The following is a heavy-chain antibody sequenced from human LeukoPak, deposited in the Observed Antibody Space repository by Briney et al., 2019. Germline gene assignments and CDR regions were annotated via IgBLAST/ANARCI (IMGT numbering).Heavy chain of an antibody. D-gene: IGHD3-3*01. J-gene: IGHJ4*02. V-gene: IGHV3-23*01. CDR1: GFTFSNYG. Sequence: GGNLRLSCAASGFTFSNYGMSWVRQAPGKGLEWVSAISGSGDSTYYADSVKGRFTISRDNSKNTLYLQMNSLRAEDTAVYYCAKAADYDFWSGYYGKYYFDYWGQGTLVTVSS. CDR2: ISGSGDST. CDR3: AKAADYDFWSGYYGKYYFDY.